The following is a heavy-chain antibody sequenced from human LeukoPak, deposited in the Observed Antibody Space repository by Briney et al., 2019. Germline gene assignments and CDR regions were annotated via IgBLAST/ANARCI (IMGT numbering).Heavy chain of an antibody. CDR3: ARDYYGSGSYFDY. D-gene: IGHD3-10*01. CDR2: INAGSGNT. Sequence: ASVKVSCKASGYTFTSYAMHWVRQAPGQRLEWMGWINAGSGNTKYSQKFQGRVTITRDTSASTAYMELSSLRSEDTAVYYCARDYYGSGSYFDYWGQGTLVTVSS. V-gene: IGHV1-3*01. CDR1: GYTFTSYA. J-gene: IGHJ4*02.